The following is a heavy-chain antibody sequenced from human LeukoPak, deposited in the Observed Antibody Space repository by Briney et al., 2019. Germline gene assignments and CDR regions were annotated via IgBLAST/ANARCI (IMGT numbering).Heavy chain of an antibody. J-gene: IGHJ4*02. Sequence: SETLSLTCAVYGGSFSGYYWSWIRQPPGKGLEWIGEINHSGSTNYNPSLKSRVTISVDTSKNQFSLKLSSVTAADTAVYYCARVPSYYYDSSGYPDYWGQGTLVTVSS. CDR2: INHSGST. D-gene: IGHD3-22*01. CDR1: GGSFSGYY. CDR3: ARVPSYYYDSSGYPDY. V-gene: IGHV4-34*01.